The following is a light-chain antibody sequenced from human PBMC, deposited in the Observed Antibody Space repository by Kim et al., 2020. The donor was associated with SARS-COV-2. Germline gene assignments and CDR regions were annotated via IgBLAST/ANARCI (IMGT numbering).Light chain of an antibody. CDR3: QHYGSSPRT. J-gene: IGKJ4*01. Sequence: SPGERATLSGGTSQRLNSGHIAWYQQKPGLAPRLLIYDASSRATGIPDRFSGSGSGTGFTLTISRLEPEDFAVYYCQHYGSSPRTFGGGTKVDIK. CDR2: DAS. CDR1: QRLNSGH. V-gene: IGKV3D-20*01.